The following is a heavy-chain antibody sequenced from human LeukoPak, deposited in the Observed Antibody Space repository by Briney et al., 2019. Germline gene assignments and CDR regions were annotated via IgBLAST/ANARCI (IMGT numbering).Heavy chain of an antibody. V-gene: IGHV3-48*03. D-gene: IGHD7-27*01. CDR3: ARSLGDYGMDV. Sequence: GGSLRLSCAASGFTFSSYEMHWVRQAPGKGPEWVSYISGNGSTKYYADSVKGRFTISRDNAKNSLYLQMNSLRAEDTAVYYCARSLGDYGMDVWGQGTTVTVSS. J-gene: IGHJ6*02. CDR2: ISGNGSTK. CDR1: GFTFSSYE.